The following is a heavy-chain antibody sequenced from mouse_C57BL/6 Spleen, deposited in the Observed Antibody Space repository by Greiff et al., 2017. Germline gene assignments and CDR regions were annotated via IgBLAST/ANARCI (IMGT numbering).Heavy chain of an antibody. CDR3: ARMGYDYFDY. CDR2: ISYSGST. J-gene: IGHJ2*01. CDR1: GYSITSGYD. V-gene: IGHV3-1*01. D-gene: IGHD2-2*01. Sequence: EVKLQESGPGMVKPSQSLSLTCTVTGYSITSGYDWHWIRHFPGNKLEWMGYISYSGSTNYNPSLKSRISITHDTSKNHFFLKLNSVTTEDTATYYCARMGYDYFDYWGQGTTLTVSS.